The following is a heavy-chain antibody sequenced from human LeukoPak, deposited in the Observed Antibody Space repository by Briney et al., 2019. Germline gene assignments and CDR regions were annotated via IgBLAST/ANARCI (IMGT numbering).Heavy chain of an antibody. CDR3: ARTPTSTYQVIHEIDY. Sequence: GGSLRLSCAASGFTFSSYAMHWVRQAPGKGLEWVAVISYDGSNKYYADSVKGRFTISRDNSKNTLYLQMNSLRAEDTAVYYCARTPTSTYQVIHEIDYWGQGTLVTVSS. V-gene: IGHV3-30-3*01. CDR1: GFTFSSYA. J-gene: IGHJ4*02. D-gene: IGHD2-21*01. CDR2: ISYDGSNK.